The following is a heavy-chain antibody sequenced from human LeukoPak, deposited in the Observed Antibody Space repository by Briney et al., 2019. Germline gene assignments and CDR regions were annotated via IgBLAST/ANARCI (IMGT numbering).Heavy chain of an antibody. J-gene: IGHJ4*02. Sequence: PSETLSLTCAVYGGSLSGYYWTWIRQPPGKGLEWIGEIIHSGSTNYNPSLKSRVTISIDTSKNRFSLNLGSVTAADTAVYYCARLIVPPTRPIDYWGQGTLVTASS. CDR2: IIHSGST. D-gene: IGHD2/OR15-2a*01. CDR1: GGSLSGYY. V-gene: IGHV4-34*12. CDR3: ARLIVPPTRPIDY.